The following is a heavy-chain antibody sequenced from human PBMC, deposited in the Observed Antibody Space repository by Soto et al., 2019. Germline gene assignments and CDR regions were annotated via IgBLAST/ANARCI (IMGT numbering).Heavy chain of an antibody. V-gene: IGHV4-39*01. CDR3: ARQGGRRSPYYYYGMDV. D-gene: IGHD3-16*01. CDR2: IYYSGRT. CDR1: GGSMSSSSYY. J-gene: IGHJ6*02. Sequence: XETLALTCTVSGGSMSSSSYYWGWIRQPRGKGLEWIGIIYYSGRTYYNPSLKSRVTISVDTSKNQFSLKLSSVTAADTAAYYCARQGGRRSPYYYYGMDVWGQGTTVTVSS.